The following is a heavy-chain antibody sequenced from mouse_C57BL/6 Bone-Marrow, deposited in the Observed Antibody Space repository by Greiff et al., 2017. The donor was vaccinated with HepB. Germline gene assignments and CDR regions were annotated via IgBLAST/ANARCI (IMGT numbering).Heavy chain of an antibody. J-gene: IGHJ3*01. CDR2: GQGLEWIG. V-gene: IGHV1-87*01. CDR1: YTFSRRVH. D-gene: IGHD2-1*01. CDR3: SEDSAVYYCGTIYGNFAY. Sequence: VQLQESGPELARPWASVKISCQAFYTFSRRVHFAIRDTNYWMQWVKQRPGQGLEWIGAIYPGNGDTSYNQKFKGTATLTADKSSSPAYMQLSSLTSEDSAVYYCGTIYGNFAYWGQGTLVTVSA.